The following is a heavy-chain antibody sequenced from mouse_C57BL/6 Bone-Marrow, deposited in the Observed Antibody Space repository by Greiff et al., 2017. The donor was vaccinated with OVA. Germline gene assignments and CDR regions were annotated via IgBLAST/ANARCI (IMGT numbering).Heavy chain of an antibody. Sequence: EVHLVESGGGLVKPGGSLKLSCAASGFTFSSYAMSWVRQTPEKRLEWVATISDGGSYTYYPDNVKGRFTISRDNAKNTLYLQMSHLKSEDTAMYYCAREGSPFYFDYWGQGTTLTVSS. CDR2: ISDGGSYT. V-gene: IGHV5-4*01. CDR1: GFTFSSYA. CDR3: AREGSPFYFDY. J-gene: IGHJ2*01.